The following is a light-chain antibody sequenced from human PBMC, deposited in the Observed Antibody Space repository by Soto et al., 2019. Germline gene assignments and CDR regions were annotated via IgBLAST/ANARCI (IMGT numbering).Light chain of an antibody. Sequence: DIQTTQSPSSLSASVGDRVTITCRTSDNIAKYLNWYQQKPGQVPKLLTVAASRLQSGVPTRFSGSGSGKDFTLTINNLQPEDFANYFCQESYSAPQWKFGEGTKVDI. CDR3: QESYSAPQWK. V-gene: IGKV1-39*01. CDR2: AAS. J-gene: IGKJ1*01. CDR1: DNIAKY.